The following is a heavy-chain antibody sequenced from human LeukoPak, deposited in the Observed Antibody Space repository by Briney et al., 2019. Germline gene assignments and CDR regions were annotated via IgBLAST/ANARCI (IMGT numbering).Heavy chain of an antibody. CDR2: IRYDGSNK. V-gene: IGHV3-30*02. J-gene: IGHJ4*02. Sequence: SGGSLRLSCAASGFTFSSYGMHWVRQAPGKGLEWVAFIRYDGSNKYYADSVKGRFTISRDNSKNTLYLQMNSLRAEDTAVYYCAKDRPYYFDYWGQGTLVTVSS. CDR3: AKDRPYYFDY. CDR1: GFTFSSYG.